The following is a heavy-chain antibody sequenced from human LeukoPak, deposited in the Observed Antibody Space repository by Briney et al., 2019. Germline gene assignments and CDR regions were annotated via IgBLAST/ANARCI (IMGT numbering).Heavy chain of an antibody. Sequence: ASVKVSCKVSGYTLTELSMHWVRQAPGKGLEWMGGFDPEDGETIYAQKFQGRVTMTEDTSTDTAYMELSSLRSEDTAVYYCATLSYLEWELPYFDYWGQGTLVTVSS. J-gene: IGHJ4*02. V-gene: IGHV1-24*01. CDR3: ATLSYLEWELPYFDY. CDR1: GYTLTELS. D-gene: IGHD1-26*01. CDR2: FDPEDGET.